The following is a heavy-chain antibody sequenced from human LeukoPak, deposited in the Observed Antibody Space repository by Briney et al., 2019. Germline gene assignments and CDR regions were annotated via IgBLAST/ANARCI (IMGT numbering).Heavy chain of an antibody. J-gene: IGHJ6*02. V-gene: IGHV1-18*01. CDR2: ISAYNGNT. Sequence: VASVKVSCKASGYTFTSYGISWVRQAPGQGLEWMGWISAYNGNTNYAQKLQGRVTMTTDTSTSTAYMELRSLRSDDTAVYYRARYTVTIDGGGGALYGMDVWGQGTTVTVSS. CDR3: ARYTVTIDGGGGALYGMDV. CDR1: GYTFTSYG. D-gene: IGHD4-17*01.